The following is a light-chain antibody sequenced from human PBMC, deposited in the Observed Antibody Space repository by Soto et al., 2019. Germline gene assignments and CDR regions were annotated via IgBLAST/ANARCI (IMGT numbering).Light chain of an antibody. Sequence: ANQLTQSPSSLSASIGDRVTITCRASQGITSALGWYQQKPGRALNLLIYDASSLESGVPSRFSGSGSGTDFILTISSLQPEDFATYYCQQSNNLPVTFGQGTRLEIK. CDR3: QQSNNLPVT. V-gene: IGKV1D-13*01. CDR2: DAS. CDR1: QGITSA. J-gene: IGKJ5*01.